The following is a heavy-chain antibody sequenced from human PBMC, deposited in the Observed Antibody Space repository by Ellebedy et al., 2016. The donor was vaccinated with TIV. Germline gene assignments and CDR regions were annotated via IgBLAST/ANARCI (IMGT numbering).Heavy chain of an antibody. CDR3: ARAAGTWIY. J-gene: IGHJ4*02. CDR1: GGSFSGYY. Sequence: SETLSLTXAVYGGSFSGYYWSWIRQPPGKGLEWIGEINHSGSTNYNPSLKSRVTISVDTSKNQFSLKLSSVTAADTAVYYCARAAGTWIYWGQGTLVTVSS. CDR2: INHSGST. V-gene: IGHV4-34*01. D-gene: IGHD6-13*01.